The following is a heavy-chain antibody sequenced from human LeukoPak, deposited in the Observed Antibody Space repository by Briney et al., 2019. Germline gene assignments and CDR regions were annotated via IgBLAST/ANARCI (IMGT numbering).Heavy chain of an antibody. J-gene: IGHJ4*02. CDR2: INHSGST. CDR3: ARGGGDSSGYYLDY. D-gene: IGHD3-22*01. CDR1: GGSFSGYY. V-gene: IGHV4-34*01. Sequence: SETLSLTCAVYGGSFSGYYWSWIRQPPGKGLEWIGEINHSGSTNYNPSLKSRVTISVDTSRNQFSLKLISVTAADTAVYYCARGGGDSSGYYLDYWGQGTLVTVSS.